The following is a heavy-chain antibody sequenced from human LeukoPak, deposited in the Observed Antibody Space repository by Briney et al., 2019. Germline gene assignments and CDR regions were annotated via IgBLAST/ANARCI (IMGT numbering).Heavy chain of an antibody. J-gene: IGHJ4*02. CDR2: IYHSGST. V-gene: IGHV4-30-2*01. CDR3: VTYYFDSSGPKKNY. CDR1: GGSISSGGYS. D-gene: IGHD3-22*01. Sequence: SETLSLTCAVSGGSISSGGYSWSWIRQPPGKGLEWIGYIYHSGSTYYNPSLKSRVTISVDTSKKQFSLKLSSVTAADTAVYYCVTYYFDSSGPKKNYWGQGTLVTVSS.